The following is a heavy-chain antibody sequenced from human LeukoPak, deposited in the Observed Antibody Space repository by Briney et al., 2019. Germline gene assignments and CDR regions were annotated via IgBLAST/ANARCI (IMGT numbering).Heavy chain of an antibody. CDR2: IIPIFGTA. J-gene: IGHJ6*02. V-gene: IGHV1-69*13. CDR3: ARGATVDTAMVTKYYYYGMDV. CDR1: RGTFSSYA. Sequence: SVKVSCKASRGTFSSYAISWVRQAPGQGLEWMGGIIPIFGTANYAQKFQGRVTITADESTSTAYMELSSLRSEDTAVYYCARGATVDTAMVTKYYYYGMDVWGQGTTVTVSS. D-gene: IGHD5-18*01.